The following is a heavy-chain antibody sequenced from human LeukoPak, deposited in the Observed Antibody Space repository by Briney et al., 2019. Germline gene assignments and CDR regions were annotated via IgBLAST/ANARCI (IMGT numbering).Heavy chain of an antibody. CDR2: IYTSGST. CDR1: GGSISSYY. CDR3: ARDESKAYTPYYYDSSGYYRQFDY. Sequence: SETLSLTCTVSGGSISSYYWSWIRQPAGKGLECIGRIYTSGSTNYNPSLKSRVTMSVDTSKNHFSLKLSSVTAADTAVYYCARDESKAYTPYYYDSSGYYRQFDYWGQGTLVTVSS. D-gene: IGHD3-22*01. J-gene: IGHJ4*02. V-gene: IGHV4-4*07.